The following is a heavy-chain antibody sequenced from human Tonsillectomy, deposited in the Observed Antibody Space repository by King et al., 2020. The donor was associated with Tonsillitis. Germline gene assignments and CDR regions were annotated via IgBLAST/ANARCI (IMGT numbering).Heavy chain of an antibody. J-gene: IGHJ3*02. V-gene: IGHV4-59*01. D-gene: IGHD3-3*01. CDR3: ARAKSGNFWAFDI. Sequence: QLQESGPGLVKPSETLSLTCTVSGGSISSFYWNWFRQPPGKGLEWIGFIHYSGSTNYNPSLKSRVTTSVDTSKNQFSLKLSSVTAADTAVYYCARAKSGNFWAFDIWGQGTMVTVSS. CDR1: GGSISSFY. CDR2: IHYSGST.